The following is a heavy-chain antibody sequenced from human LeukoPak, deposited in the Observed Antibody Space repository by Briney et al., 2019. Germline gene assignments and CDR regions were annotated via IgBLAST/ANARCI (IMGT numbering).Heavy chain of an antibody. CDR3: AKEIFSSGYSDAFDI. CDR1: RFTFSDFA. CDR2: IEGDDSAT. J-gene: IGHJ3*02. D-gene: IGHD3-22*01. Sequence: PGGSLRLSCAASRFTFSDFAMSWVRQAPGKRLEWVSTIEGDDSATHYADSVKGRFTMSRDNSENTVYLRMNSLRAEDTAIYYCAKEIFSSGYSDAFDIWGQGTLVTVSS. V-gene: IGHV3-23*05.